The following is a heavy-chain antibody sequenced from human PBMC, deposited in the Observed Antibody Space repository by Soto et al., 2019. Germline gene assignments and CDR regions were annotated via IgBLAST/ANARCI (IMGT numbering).Heavy chain of an antibody. D-gene: IGHD3-3*01. J-gene: IGHJ4*02. Sequence: QITLNESGPTVVRPTETLTLTCRISGFSLTTSGVGVGWIRQSPGKAPEWLALIYWDDDKRYSASLKSRLTITKDTSKNQAVLTVSDLDPTATATYYCAHRVLRTVFGLVTTTAIYFDFWGQGTPVAVSS. V-gene: IGHV2-5*02. CDR1: GFSLTTSGVG. CDR3: AHRVLRTVFGLVTTTAIYFDF. CDR2: IYWDDDK.